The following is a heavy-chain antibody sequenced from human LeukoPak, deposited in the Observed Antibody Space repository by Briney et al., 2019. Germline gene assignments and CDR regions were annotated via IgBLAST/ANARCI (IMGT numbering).Heavy chain of an antibody. CDR2: ISSSSSYI. D-gene: IGHD6-13*01. Sequence: GGTLRLSCAASGFTFSSYSMNWVRRAPGKGLEWVSSISSSSSYIYYADSVKGRFTISRDNAKNSLYLQMNSLRAEDTAVYYCASFIQQQQDNWGQGTLVTVSS. CDR3: ASFIQQQQDN. CDR1: GFTFSSYS. J-gene: IGHJ4*02. V-gene: IGHV3-21*01.